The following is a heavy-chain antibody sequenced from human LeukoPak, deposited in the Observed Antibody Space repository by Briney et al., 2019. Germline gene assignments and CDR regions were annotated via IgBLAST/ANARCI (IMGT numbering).Heavy chain of an antibody. CDR3: ARGRDGYKY. D-gene: IGHD5-24*01. V-gene: IGHV3-11*01. CDR2: ISSRGKTV. J-gene: IGHJ4*02. Sequence: GGSLRLSCAASGFTFSDYYMSWIRQAPDKGLEWVSYISSRGKTVHYADSVKGRFTTSRDNAEMSLYLQMDSLRAEDTAIYFCARGRDGYKYWGPGTRITVSS. CDR1: GFTFSDYY.